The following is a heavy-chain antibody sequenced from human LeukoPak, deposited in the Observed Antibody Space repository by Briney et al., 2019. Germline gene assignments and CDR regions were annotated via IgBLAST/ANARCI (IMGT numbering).Heavy chain of an antibody. CDR1: GFTFSNYW. D-gene: IGHD6-19*01. CDR2: IKQDGSAK. CDR3: ARDGDTSGWYA. V-gene: IGHV3-7*03. J-gene: IGHJ5*02. Sequence: GGSLRLSCAASGFTFSNYWMSWIRQAPGKGLEWVANIKQDGSAKSYVDSVKGRFTISRDNAKNSLYLQMNSLRAEDTAIYYCARDGDTSGWYAWGQGILVTVSS.